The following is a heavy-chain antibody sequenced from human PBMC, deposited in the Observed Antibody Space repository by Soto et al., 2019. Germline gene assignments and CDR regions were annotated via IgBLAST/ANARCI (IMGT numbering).Heavy chain of an antibody. CDR2: LSATSGIT. CDR3: VKGLNYIGY. D-gene: IGHD3-10*01. Sequence: SCGSCGVTSCNDAMSWVSQAPVKGLEWVSTLSATSGITYYADSVKGRFTMSRDNSTNTLYLQMNSLRDEDTAVYYCVKGLNYIGYWSPGNLVT. J-gene: IGHJ4*02. CDR1: GVTSCNDA. V-gene: IGHV3-23*01.